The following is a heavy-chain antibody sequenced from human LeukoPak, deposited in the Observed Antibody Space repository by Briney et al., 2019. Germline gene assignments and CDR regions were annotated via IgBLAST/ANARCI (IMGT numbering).Heavy chain of an antibody. Sequence: SETLSLTCAVYGGSLSGYYWSWIRQPPGKGLEWIGEINHSGSTNYNPSLKSRVTISVDTSKNQFSLKLSSVTAADTAVYYCARISPRLNYWGQGTLVTVSS. J-gene: IGHJ4*02. CDR2: INHSGST. CDR3: ARISPRLNY. D-gene: IGHD6-25*01. V-gene: IGHV4-34*01. CDR1: GGSLSGYY.